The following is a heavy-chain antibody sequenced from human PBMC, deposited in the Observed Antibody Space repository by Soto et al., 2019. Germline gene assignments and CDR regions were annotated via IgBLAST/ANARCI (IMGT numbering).Heavy chain of an antibody. Sequence: EVQLLESGGGLVQPGGSLRLSCAASGFTFSSYAMSWVRQAPGKGLEWVSAIRGSGGSTYYADSVKGRFTISRDNSKNPLYLQMNSLRGDDTAGYYCAKTIITMIVVGPFDYWGQGTLVTVSS. D-gene: IGHD3-22*01. CDR3: AKTIITMIVVGPFDY. CDR2: IRGSGGST. V-gene: IGHV3-23*01. CDR1: GFTFSSYA. J-gene: IGHJ4*02.